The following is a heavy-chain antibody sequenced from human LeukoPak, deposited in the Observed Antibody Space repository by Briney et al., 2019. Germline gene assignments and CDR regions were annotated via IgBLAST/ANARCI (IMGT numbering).Heavy chain of an antibody. V-gene: IGHV3-23*01. J-gene: IGHJ5*02. CDR3: AKDLEQSYSGWSTSYDA. D-gene: IGHD6-19*01. Sequence: GGSLRLSCAASGFTFSSYAMSWFRQVPRKRLERVSAISSGAGTTGYADSVKGRFTISRVNSKSTIYLQMNSLRAEDTAIYYCAKDLEQSYSGWSTSYDAWGQGTLVTVSS. CDR1: GFTFSSYA. CDR2: ISSGAGTT.